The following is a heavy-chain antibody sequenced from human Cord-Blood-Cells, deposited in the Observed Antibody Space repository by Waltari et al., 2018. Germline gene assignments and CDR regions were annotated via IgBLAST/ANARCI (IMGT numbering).Heavy chain of an antibody. Sequence: QVQLQQWGAGLLKPSETLSLTCAVYGGSFSGSYWSWIRQPPGKGLEWIGEINHSGSTNYHPSLKSRVTISVDTSKNPFSLKLSSVTAADTAVYYCARGVGITMVQGVIIPYDYWGQGTLVTVSS. V-gene: IGHV4-34*01. J-gene: IGHJ4*02. CDR2: INHSGST. D-gene: IGHD3-10*01. CDR3: ARGVGITMVQGVIIPYDY. CDR1: GGSFSGSY.